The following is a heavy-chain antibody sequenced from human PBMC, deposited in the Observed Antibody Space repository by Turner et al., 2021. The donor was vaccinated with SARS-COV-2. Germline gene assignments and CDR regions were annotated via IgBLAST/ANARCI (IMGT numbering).Heavy chain of an antibody. V-gene: IGHV1-18*01. J-gene: IGHJ5*02. CDR1: GYPFTSYG. CDR3: AREPFTYYYDSSGNWFDP. Sequence: QVQLVQSGAEVKKPGASVKVSCKASGYPFTSYGISWVRQAPGQGLEWMGWISAYNGNTNYAQKLQGRVTMTTDTSTSTAYMELRSLRSDDTAVYYCAREPFTYYYDSSGNWFDPWGQGTLVTVSS. CDR2: ISAYNGNT. D-gene: IGHD3-22*01.